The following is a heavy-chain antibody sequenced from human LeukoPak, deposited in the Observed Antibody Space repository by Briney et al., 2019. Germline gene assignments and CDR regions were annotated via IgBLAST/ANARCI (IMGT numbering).Heavy chain of an antibody. CDR2: ISGSGGGT. Sequence: GGSLRLSCAASGFTFSSYAMSWVRQAPGKGLEWVSAISGSGGGTYYADSVKGRFTISRDNSKNTLYLQMNSLRAEDTAVYYCAKDRVRTMIVVVTYYFDYWGQGTLVTVSS. J-gene: IGHJ4*02. D-gene: IGHD3-22*01. CDR3: AKDRVRTMIVVVTYYFDY. CDR1: GFTFSSYA. V-gene: IGHV3-23*01.